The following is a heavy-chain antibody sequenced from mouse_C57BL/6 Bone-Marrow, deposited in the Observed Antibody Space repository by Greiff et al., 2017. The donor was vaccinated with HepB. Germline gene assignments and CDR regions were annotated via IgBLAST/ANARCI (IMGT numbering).Heavy chain of an antibody. J-gene: IGHJ3*01. CDR3: ARKEITTDRFAY. Sequence: QVQLQQPGAELVKPGASVKMSCKASGYTFTSYWITWVKQRPGQGLEWIGDIYPGSGSTNYNEKFKSKATLTVDTSSSTAYMQLSSLTSEDSAVYYCARKEITTDRFAYWGQGTLVTVSA. D-gene: IGHD1-1*01. V-gene: IGHV1-55*01. CDR1: GYTFTSYW. CDR2: IYPGSGST.